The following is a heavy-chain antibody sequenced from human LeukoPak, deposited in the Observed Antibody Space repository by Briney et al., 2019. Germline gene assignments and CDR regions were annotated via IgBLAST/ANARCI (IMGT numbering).Heavy chain of an antibody. V-gene: IGHV3-66*01. CDR2: LYSGGRT. J-gene: IGHJ4*02. CDR3: ARENGRGVISPYFDS. Sequence: GGSLRLSCAASGFTVNSIFMSWVRQAPGKGLGWISVLYSGGRTDYADSVKGRFTISRDNSKNMLYLQMNNLRPEDTAVYYCARENGRGVISPYFDSWGQGTLVTVSS. CDR1: GFTVNSIF. D-gene: IGHD3-10*01.